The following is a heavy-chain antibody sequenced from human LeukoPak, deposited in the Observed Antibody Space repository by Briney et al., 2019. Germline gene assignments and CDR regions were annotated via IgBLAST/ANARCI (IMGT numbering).Heavy chain of an antibody. J-gene: IGHJ4*02. D-gene: IGHD5-24*01. CDR3: AKFRDGYNSPFDY. CDR1: GFTFDDYA. CDR2: ISGSGAST. V-gene: IGHV3-23*01. Sequence: GGSLRLSCAASGFTFDDYAMHWVRQAPGKGLEWGSAISGSGASTYYADSVKGRFTISRENSKNTLYLKMNRLRAEDTAVYYCAKFRDGYNSPFDYWGQGTLVTVSS.